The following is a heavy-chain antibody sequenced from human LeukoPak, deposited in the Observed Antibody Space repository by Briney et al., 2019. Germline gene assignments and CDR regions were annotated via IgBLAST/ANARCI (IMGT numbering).Heavy chain of an antibody. CDR1: GYTFTSYG. Sequence: ASVKVTCKASGYTFTSYGISWVRQAPGQGLEWMGWISAYNGNTNYAQKLQGRVTMTTDTSTSKAYMELRSLRSDDTAVYYCASALTDDYGDYGSLDYWGQGTLVTVSS. D-gene: IGHD4-17*01. CDR3: ASALTDDYGDYGSLDY. CDR2: ISAYNGNT. V-gene: IGHV1-18*01. J-gene: IGHJ4*02.